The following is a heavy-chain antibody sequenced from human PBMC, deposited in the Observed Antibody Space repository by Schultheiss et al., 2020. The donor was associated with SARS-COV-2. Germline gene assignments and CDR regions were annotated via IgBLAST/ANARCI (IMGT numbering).Heavy chain of an antibody. Sequence: SETLSLTCAVYGGSFSGYYWSWIRQPPGKGLEWIGYIYNSGSTNYNPSLKSRVTISVDTSKNQFSLKLSSVTAADTAVYYCARGGGSSGWYDYYYYGMDVWGQGTTVTVSS. V-gene: IGHV4-34*01. CDR2: IYNSGST. CDR1: GGSFSGYY. CDR3: ARGGGSSGWYDYYYYGMDV. J-gene: IGHJ6*02. D-gene: IGHD6-19*01.